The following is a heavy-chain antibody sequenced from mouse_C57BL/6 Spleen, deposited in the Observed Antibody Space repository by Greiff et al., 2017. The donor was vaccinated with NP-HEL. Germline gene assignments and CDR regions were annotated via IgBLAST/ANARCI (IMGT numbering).Heavy chain of an antibody. Sequence: EVQLQQSGGGLVKPGGSLKLSCAASGFTFSDYGMHWVRQAPEKGLEWVAYISSGSSTIYYADTVKGRFTISRDNATNTLFLQMTSLRSEDTAMYYCARGNYYAMDYWGQGTSVTVSS. V-gene: IGHV5-17*01. J-gene: IGHJ4*01. CDR3: ARGNYYAMDY. CDR2: ISSGSSTI. CDR1: GFTFSDYG.